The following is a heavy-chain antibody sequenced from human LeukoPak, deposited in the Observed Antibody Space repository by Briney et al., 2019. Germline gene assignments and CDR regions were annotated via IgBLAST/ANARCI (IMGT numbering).Heavy chain of an antibody. V-gene: IGHV4-59*08. Sequence: SETLSLTCTVSGGSVSSYYWSWIRQPPGKGLEWIGYIYYSGSTNYNPSLKSRVTISVDTSKNQFSLKLSSVTAADTAVYYCARMSRGYYDILTGYSDFDYWGQGTLVTVSS. D-gene: IGHD3-9*01. CDR2: IYYSGST. CDR3: ARMSRGYYDILTGYSDFDY. CDR1: GGSVSSYY. J-gene: IGHJ4*02.